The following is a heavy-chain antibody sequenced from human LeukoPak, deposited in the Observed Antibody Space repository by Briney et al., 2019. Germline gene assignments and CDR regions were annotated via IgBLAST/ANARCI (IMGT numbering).Heavy chain of an antibody. CDR1: GFTFSDYY. J-gene: IGHJ3*02. CDR3: ARDRLGGHDASDI. CDR2: VSGSGSTM. Sequence: GGSLRLSCAASGFTFSDYYMSWIRQAPGKGLEWVSYVSGSGSTMYYADSVKGRFTISRDNAKNSLYLQVNSLRAEDTAVYFCARDRLGGHDASDIWGQGTTVTVSS. D-gene: IGHD3-16*01. V-gene: IGHV3-11*01.